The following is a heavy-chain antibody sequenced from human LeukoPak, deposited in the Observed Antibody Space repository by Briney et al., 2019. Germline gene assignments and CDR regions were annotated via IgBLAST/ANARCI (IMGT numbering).Heavy chain of an antibody. D-gene: IGHD3-10*01. CDR2: IYYSGST. CDR3: AREGRYYGSGSYYNYYYYYMDV. Sequence: SETLSLTCTVSGGSISSHYWSWIRQPPGKGLEWIWYIYYSGSTNYNPSLKSRVTISVDTSKNQFSLKLSSVTAADTAVYYCAREGRYYGSGSYYNYYYYYMDVWGKGTTVTVSS. V-gene: IGHV4-59*11. CDR1: GGSISSHY. J-gene: IGHJ6*03.